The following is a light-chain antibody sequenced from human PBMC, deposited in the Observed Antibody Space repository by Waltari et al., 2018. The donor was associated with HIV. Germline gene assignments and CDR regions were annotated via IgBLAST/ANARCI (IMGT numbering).Light chain of an antibody. CDR3: CSYADTYFVL. CDR1: SSDVGAYNY. V-gene: IGLV2-11*01. J-gene: IGLJ2*01. Sequence: QSALTQPRSVSGSPGQSVTISCTGTSSDVGAYNYVSWYQHHPNKGPKLLIYDVNKRPPGVPDRFSGSKSGNTASLTISGLQAEDEADYYCCSYADTYFVLFGGRTKLTVL. CDR2: DVN.